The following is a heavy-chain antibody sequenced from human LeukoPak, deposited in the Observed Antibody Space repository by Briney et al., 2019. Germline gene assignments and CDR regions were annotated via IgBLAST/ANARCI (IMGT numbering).Heavy chain of an antibody. D-gene: IGHD2-2*01. V-gene: IGHV1-18*04. CDR1: GYTFTSYG. CDR3: ARSTGDLGYCSSTSCYLPYNWFDP. Sequence: ASVKVSWKASGYTFTSYGISWVRQAPGQGLEWMGWISAYNGNTNYAQKLQVRVTMTTDTSTSTAYMELRSLRSDDTAVYYCARSTGDLGYCSSTSCYLPYNWFDPWGQGTLVTVSS. J-gene: IGHJ5*02. CDR2: ISAYNGNT.